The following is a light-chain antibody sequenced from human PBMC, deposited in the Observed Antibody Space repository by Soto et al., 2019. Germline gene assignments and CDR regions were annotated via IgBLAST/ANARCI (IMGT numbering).Light chain of an antibody. Sequence: EIVMTQTPLSLSVTPGQPASISCKSSQSLLQSDGKTYLYWYLQKPGQPPHLLIYEVSNQLSGVPERFSGSGSGTDFTLKISRVEAEDVGVYYCLQTIQVPLTFGGGTKVAIK. J-gene: IGKJ4*01. CDR1: QSLLQSDGKTY. CDR2: EVS. V-gene: IGKV2D-29*01. CDR3: LQTIQVPLT.